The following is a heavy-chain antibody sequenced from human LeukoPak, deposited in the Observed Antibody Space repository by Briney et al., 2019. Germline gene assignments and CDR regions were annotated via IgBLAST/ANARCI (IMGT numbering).Heavy chain of an antibody. CDR1: GYSISSGYY. D-gene: IGHD5-12*01. Sequence: PSETLSLTCTVSGYSISSGYYWSWIRQPPGKGLEWIGEINHSGSTNYNPSLKSRVTISVDTSKNQFSLKLSSVTAADTAVYYCARGTTPGYSGHGGALDAFDIWGQGTVVTVSS. V-gene: IGHV4-38-2*02. CDR2: INHSGST. CDR3: ARGTTPGYSGHGGALDAFDI. J-gene: IGHJ3*02.